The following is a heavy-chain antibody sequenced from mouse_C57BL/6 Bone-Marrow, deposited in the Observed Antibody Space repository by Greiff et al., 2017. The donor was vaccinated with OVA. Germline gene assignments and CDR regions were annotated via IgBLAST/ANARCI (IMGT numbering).Heavy chain of an antibody. CDR1: AVDFSRYW. J-gene: IGHJ1*03. CDR2: INPDSSTI. Sequence: PTAAVDFSRYWMSWVRRAPGKGLEWIGEINPDSSTINYAPSLKDKFIISRDNAKNTLYLQMSKVRSEDTALYDCARPNYGSSFWYFDVWGTGTTVTVSS. V-gene: IGHV4-1*01. CDR3: ARPNYGSSFWYFDV. D-gene: IGHD1-1*01.